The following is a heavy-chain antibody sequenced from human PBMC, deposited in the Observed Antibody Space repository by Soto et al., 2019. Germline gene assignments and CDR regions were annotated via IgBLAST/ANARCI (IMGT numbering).Heavy chain of an antibody. CDR1: GFTVSSNY. CDR2: IYSGGST. V-gene: IGHV3-53*04. CDR3: ARANGDYIWGSYRYAAFDI. Sequence: GGSLRLSCAASGFTVSSNYMSWVRQAPGKGLEWVSVIYSGGSTYYADSVKGRFTISRHNSKNTLYLQMNSLRAEDTAVYYCARANGDYIWGSYRYAAFDIWGQGTMVTVS. J-gene: IGHJ3*02. D-gene: IGHD3-16*02.